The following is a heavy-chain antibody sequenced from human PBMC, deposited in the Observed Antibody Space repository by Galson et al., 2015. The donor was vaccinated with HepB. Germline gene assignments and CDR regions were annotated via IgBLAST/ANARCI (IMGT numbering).Heavy chain of an antibody. CDR2: IKEDGSEK. V-gene: IGHV3-7*01. Sequence: SLRLSCAASGFTFSAYWMSWVRQAPGKGLEWVANIKEDGSEKKYVDFVKGRSTISRDNAKNSLYLQMNSLRAEDTAVYYCARVNGAWNYWGQGTLVTVS. CDR1: GFTFSAYW. CDR3: ARVNGAWNY. D-gene: IGHD2-8*01. J-gene: IGHJ4*02.